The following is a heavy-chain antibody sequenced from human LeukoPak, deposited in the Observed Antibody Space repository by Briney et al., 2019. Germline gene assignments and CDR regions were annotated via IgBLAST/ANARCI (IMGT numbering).Heavy chain of an antibody. V-gene: IGHV3-23*01. CDR2: ISGDGDIT. Sequence: GGSLRLCCAASGFTFSNYAMSWVRQAPGKGLEWVSGISGDGDITYYADSVKGRFTISRDNFKNTLSLQMNSLRAEDTAVYYCAKGGRGFRFDYWAQGTLVTVSS. J-gene: IGHJ4*02. D-gene: IGHD3-10*01. CDR1: GFTFSNYA. CDR3: AKGGRGFRFDY.